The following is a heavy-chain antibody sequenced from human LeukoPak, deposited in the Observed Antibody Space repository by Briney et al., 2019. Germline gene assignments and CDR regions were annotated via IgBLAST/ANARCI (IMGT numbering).Heavy chain of an antibody. CDR1: GYSFSSGYY. CDR3: ARVGLAVADY. CDR2: IYHSGST. J-gene: IGHJ4*02. Sequence: SETLSLTCAVSGYSFSSGYYWGWIRQPPGKGLEWIGSIYHSGSTYYNPSLKGRVTISVDTSKNQFSLKLSSVTAADTAVYYCARVGLAVADYWGQGTLVTVSS. D-gene: IGHD6-19*01. V-gene: IGHV4-38-2*01.